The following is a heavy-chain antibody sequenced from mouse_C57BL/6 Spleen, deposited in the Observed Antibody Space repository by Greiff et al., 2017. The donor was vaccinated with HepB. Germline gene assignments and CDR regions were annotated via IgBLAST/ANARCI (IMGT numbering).Heavy chain of an antibody. J-gene: IGHJ4*01. CDR2: ISSGSSTI. CDR1: GFTFSDYG. V-gene: IGHV5-17*01. D-gene: IGHD2-9*01. CDR3: ARRSYYGYVGYAMDY. Sequence: EVQVVESGGGLVKPGGSLKLSCAASGFTFSDYGMHWVRQAPEKGLEWVAYISSGSSTIYYADTVKGRFPISRDNAKNTLFLQMTSLRSEDTAMYYCARRSYYGYVGYAMDYWGQGTSVTVSS.